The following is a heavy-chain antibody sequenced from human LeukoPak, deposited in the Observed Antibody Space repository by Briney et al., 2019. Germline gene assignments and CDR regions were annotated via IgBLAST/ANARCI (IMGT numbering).Heavy chain of an antibody. CDR2: TSGSGGSS. V-gene: IGHV3-23*01. CDR3: ARGPRVPSPTYYFEF. D-gene: IGHD2-2*01. Sequence: GGSLRLSCAASGFTFGNYAMTWVRQAPGKGVEYVTSTSGSGGSSYYAASVQGRFTISRDNSRNTLYLQMNNLRIDDTAVYCCARGPRVPSPTYYFEFWGQGVLVTVSS. J-gene: IGHJ4*02. CDR1: GFTFGNYA.